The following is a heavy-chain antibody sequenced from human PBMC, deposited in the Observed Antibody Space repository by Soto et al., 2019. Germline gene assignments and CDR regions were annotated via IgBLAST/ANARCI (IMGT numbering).Heavy chain of an antibody. Sequence: ASVKVSCKASGGTFSSYAISWVRQAPGQGLEWMGGIIPIFGTANYAQKFQGRVTITADESTSTAYMELSSLRSEDTAVYYCARDLRGYCTNGVCSYYYYGMDVWGQGTTVTVS. V-gene: IGHV1-69*13. CDR1: GGTFSSYA. D-gene: IGHD2-8*01. CDR3: ARDLRGYCTNGVCSYYYYGMDV. J-gene: IGHJ6*02. CDR2: IIPIFGTA.